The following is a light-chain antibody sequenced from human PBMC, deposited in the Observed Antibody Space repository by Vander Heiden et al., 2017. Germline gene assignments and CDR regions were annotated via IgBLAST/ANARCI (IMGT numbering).Light chain of an antibody. Sequence: DIVMTLYPDSLPVSLGARATSNSKSSQSPFFSNHNMDYLAWYQQKPGQAPRLLIYWASTREPGVPDRFSGSGSGTDFTLTISSLQPEDVAVYYCHQYSRTPITFGRGTHVEMK. CDR1: QSPFFSNHNMDY. CDR2: WAS. J-gene: IGKJ4*01. CDR3: HQYSRTPIT. V-gene: IGKV4-1*01.